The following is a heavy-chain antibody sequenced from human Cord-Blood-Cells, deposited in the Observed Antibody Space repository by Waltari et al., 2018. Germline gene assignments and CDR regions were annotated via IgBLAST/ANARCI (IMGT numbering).Heavy chain of an antibody. V-gene: IGHV4-61*01. CDR1: GGSVSSGSYY. J-gene: IGHJ5*02. CDR2: IYYSGSN. Sequence: QVQLQESGPGLVKPSETLSLTCTVSGGSVSSGSYYWSWLRQPPGKGLEWIGYIYYSGSNNYIPPLRSRVTIAVYTAKIQFSLNLSSVTAADPAVYYCARGRGGVRGVLPNHNWFDPWGQGTLVTVSS. CDR3: ARGRGGVRGVLPNHNWFDP. D-gene: IGHD3-10*01.